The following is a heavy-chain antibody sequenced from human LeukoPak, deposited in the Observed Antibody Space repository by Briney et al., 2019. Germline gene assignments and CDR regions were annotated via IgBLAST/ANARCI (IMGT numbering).Heavy chain of an antibody. J-gene: IGHJ4*02. V-gene: IGHV3-11*01. Sequence: WGSLRLSCAASGFTFSDYYMSWIRQAPGKGLEWVSYISSSGSTIYYADSVKGRFTISRDNAKNSLYLQMNSLRAEDTAVYYCAKVSYRYYYDSSGYYLFDYWGQGTLVTVSS. CDR2: ISSSGSTI. D-gene: IGHD3-22*01. CDR3: AKVSYRYYYDSSGYYLFDY. CDR1: GFTFSDYY.